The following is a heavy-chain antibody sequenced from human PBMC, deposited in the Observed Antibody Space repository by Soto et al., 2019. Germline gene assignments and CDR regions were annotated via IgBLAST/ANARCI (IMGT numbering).Heavy chain of an antibody. D-gene: IGHD3-10*01. CDR1: GDSVTSSSAA. CDR2: TYYRAKWYN. V-gene: IGHV6-1*01. Sequence: SLTLSLTCAISGDSVTSSSAAWNWIRKSPSRGLEWLGRTYYRAKWYNDYADSVKSRITINPDTSKNQFSLQLNSVTPEDTAVYYCARDQGRSGYYYGLDVWGQGTTVTVSS. CDR3: ARDQGRSGYYYGLDV. J-gene: IGHJ6*02.